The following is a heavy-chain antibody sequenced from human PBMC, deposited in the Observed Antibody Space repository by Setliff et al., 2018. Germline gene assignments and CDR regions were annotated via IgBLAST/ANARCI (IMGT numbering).Heavy chain of an antibody. CDR2: MHPSGVGT. V-gene: IGHV1-46*03. D-gene: IGHD3-3*01. CDR3: ARDRYYNSWSGTSITAPHDAFDI. Sequence: ASVKVSCKASGYSFPTDYIHWVRQAPGQELEWMGIMHPSGVGTSGPQKFQGRVTMTRDTSASTAYMELSSLRSEDTAVYYCARDRYYNSWSGTSITAPHDAFDIWGQGTMVTVSS. J-gene: IGHJ3*02. CDR1: GYSFPTDY.